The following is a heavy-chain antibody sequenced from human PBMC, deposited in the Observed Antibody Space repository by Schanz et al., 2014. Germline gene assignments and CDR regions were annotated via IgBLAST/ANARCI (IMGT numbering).Heavy chain of an antibody. V-gene: IGHV3-23*04. J-gene: IGHJ4*02. Sequence: VQLVESGGGVVRPGGSLRLSCAGSGFTFSNYAIHWVRQAPGKGLEWVSAISGSGGSTYYADSVKGRFTISRDNSKNTLYLQINNLRAEDTAVYYCARGYGDSPTDFWGQGTLVTGSS. CDR3: ARGYGDSPTDF. CDR2: ISGSGGST. D-gene: IGHD4-17*01. CDR1: GFTFSNYA.